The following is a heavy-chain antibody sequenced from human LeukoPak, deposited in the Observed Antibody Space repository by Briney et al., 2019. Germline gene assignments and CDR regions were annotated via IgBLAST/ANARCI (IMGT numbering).Heavy chain of an antibody. V-gene: IGHV3-21*01. J-gene: IGHJ6*03. CDR1: GFTFSRYS. CDR3: ARGYVVGATTFDYYYYMDV. D-gene: IGHD1-26*01. CDR2: ISSSSSYI. Sequence: GGSLRLSCAASGFTFSRYSMNWVRQAPGKGLEWVSSISSSSSYIYYADSVKGRFTISRDNAKNSLYLQMNSLRAEDTAVYYCARGYVVGATTFDYYYYMDVWGKGTTVTVSS.